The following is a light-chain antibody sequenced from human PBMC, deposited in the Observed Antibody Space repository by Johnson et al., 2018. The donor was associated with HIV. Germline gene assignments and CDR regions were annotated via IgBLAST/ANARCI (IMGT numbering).Light chain of an antibody. J-gene: IGLJ1*01. CDR3: GTWDTSLSAGV. V-gene: IGLV1-44*01. CDR1: SSNIGSNP. Sequence: QAVLTQPPSASGTPGQRVTISCSGSSSNIGSNPVNWYHQLPGTAPKLLIYSNNQRPSGVPDRFSGSTSGTSASLAISGLQSEDEADYYCGTWDTSLSAGVFGPGTKVSVL. CDR2: SNN.